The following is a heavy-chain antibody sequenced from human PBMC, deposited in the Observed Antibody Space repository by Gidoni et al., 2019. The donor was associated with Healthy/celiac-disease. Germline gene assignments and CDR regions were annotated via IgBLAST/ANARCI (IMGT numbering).Heavy chain of an antibody. CDR1: GGTISRCA. V-gene: IGHV1-69*06. Sequence: QVQMVQSRAAVKKPGSSVKVSCKASGGTISRCAISWVRQAPGQGLKWMGGLSPICGTANYAQKFQGRVTITAEKSTSTAYMELISLRSEDTGGYYCARESPYAAAALDVWGQGTTVTVS. CDR3: ARESPYAAAALDV. CDR2: LSPICGTA. D-gene: IGHD6-13*01. J-gene: IGHJ6*02.